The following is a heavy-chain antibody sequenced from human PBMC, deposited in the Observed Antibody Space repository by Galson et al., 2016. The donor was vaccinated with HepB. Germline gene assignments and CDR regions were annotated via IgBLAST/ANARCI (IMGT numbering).Heavy chain of an antibody. V-gene: IGHV3-7*01. Sequence: SLRLSCAASGFTFTSNWMNWVRQAPGKGLEWVASINRDGDEKYYVDFVKGRFTITRDNAKYSLYLQMNSLRVEDTAVYYWARGTGMDGWGQGTTVTVSS. CDR2: INRDGDEK. CDR3: ARGTGMDG. CDR1: GFTFTSNW. J-gene: IGHJ6*02.